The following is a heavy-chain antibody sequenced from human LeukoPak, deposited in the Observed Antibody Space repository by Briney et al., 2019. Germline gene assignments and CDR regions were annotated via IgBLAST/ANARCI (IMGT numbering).Heavy chain of an antibody. V-gene: IGHV4-59*01. D-gene: IGHD3-16*01. CDR1: GGSINNYY. Sequence: PSETLSLTCTVSGGSINNYYGSWIRQPPGKGLEWIAYIYYSGSTSYNPSLKSRVTISVDTSKNQLYLNLSSVTAADTAVYYCATGGRRWFDPWGQGTLVTVSS. J-gene: IGHJ5*02. CDR2: IYYSGST. CDR3: ATGGRRWFDP.